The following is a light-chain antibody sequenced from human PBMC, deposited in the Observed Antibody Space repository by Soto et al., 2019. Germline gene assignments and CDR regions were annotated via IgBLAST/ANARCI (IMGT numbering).Light chain of an antibody. J-gene: IGLJ2*01. V-gene: IGLV7-46*01. Sequence: QAVVTQEPSLTVSPGGTVTLTCGSSTGAVTSGHYPYWFQQKPGQAPRTPIYDTSNKHSWTPARFSGSLLGGKAALTLSGAQPEDGAEYYCLLSYSGARPYVVFGGGTKVTVL. CDR3: LLSYSGARPYVV. CDR1: TGAVTSGHY. CDR2: DTS.